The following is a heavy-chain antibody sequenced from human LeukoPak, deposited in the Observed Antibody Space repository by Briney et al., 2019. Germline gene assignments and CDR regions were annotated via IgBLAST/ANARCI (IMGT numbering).Heavy chain of an antibody. Sequence: ASVKVSCKASGYTFTIYDLNWVRQATGQGREWMGWMNHNSGNTGYAQKFQGRVNITRHTSIRTAYIELSTQRYEDTPVYYCARARRRGWNWFDRWGQGTLVTVSS. J-gene: IGHJ5*02. CDR3: ARARRRGWNWFDR. CDR1: GYTFTIYD. D-gene: IGHD3-10*01. CDR2: MNHNSGNT. V-gene: IGHV1-8*01.